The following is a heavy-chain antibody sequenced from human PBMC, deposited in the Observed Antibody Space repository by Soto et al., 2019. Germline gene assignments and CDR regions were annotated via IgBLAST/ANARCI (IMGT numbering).Heavy chain of an antibody. CDR3: AKDVYYYDSSGYHY. Sequence: GGSLRLSCAASGFTFSSYAMSWVRQAPGKGLEWVSAISGSGGSTYYADSVKGRFTISRDNSKNTLYLQMNSLRAEDTAVYYCAKDVYYYDSSGYHYWGQGTLVTVSS. J-gene: IGHJ4*02. V-gene: IGHV3-23*01. CDR2: ISGSGGST. CDR1: GFTFSSYA. D-gene: IGHD3-22*01.